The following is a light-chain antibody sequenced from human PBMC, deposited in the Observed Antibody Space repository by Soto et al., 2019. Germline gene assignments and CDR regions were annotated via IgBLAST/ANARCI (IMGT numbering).Light chain of an antibody. CDR3: QQRSTGPPLT. CDR1: QSVDNY. CDR2: DAS. Sequence: EIVLTQSPDTMSLSPGERATLACRASQSVDNYLAWYQQRPGQAPRLLIYDASNRASGIPARFSGSGSGTDFTLTISSLEPEDFAVYYCQQRSTGPPLTFGGGTKREIK. V-gene: IGKV3-11*01. J-gene: IGKJ4*01.